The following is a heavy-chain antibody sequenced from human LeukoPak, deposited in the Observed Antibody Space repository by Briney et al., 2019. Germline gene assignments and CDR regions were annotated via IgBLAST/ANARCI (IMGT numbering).Heavy chain of an antibody. Sequence: GASVQVSCKASGGTFSRYAISWMRQAPGQGLEWMGRIIPILGIANYAQKFQGRVTITADKSTSTAYMELSSLRSEDTAVYYCARETGGGNSPIFDYWGQGTLVTVSS. CDR1: GGTFSRYA. CDR2: IIPILGIA. CDR3: ARETGGGNSPIFDY. D-gene: IGHD4-23*01. J-gene: IGHJ4*02. V-gene: IGHV1-69*04.